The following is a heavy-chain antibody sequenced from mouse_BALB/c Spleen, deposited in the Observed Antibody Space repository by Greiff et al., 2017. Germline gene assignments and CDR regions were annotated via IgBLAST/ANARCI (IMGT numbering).Heavy chain of an antibody. Sequence: QVQLQQSGAELVRPGVSVKISCKGSGYTFTDYAMHWVKQSHAKSLEWIGVISTYYGDASYNQKFKGKATMTVDKSSSTAYMELARLTSEDSAIYYCARRLQVDYYAMDYWGQGTSVTVSS. D-gene: IGHD2-13*01. V-gene: IGHV1S137*01. CDR2: ISTYYGDA. CDR1: GYTFTDYA. CDR3: ARRLQVDYYAMDY. J-gene: IGHJ4*01.